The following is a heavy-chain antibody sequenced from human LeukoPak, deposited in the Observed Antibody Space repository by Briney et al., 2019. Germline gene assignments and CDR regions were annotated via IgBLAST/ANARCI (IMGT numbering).Heavy chain of an antibody. Sequence: PGGSLRLSCAASAFTFSGYSMNWVRQAPGKGLVWVSRINSDGSSTSYADSVKGRFTISRDNAKNTLYLQMNSLRAEDTAVYYCAKDFAGDRDYWGQGALVTVSS. V-gene: IGHV3-74*01. CDR1: AFTFSGYS. D-gene: IGHD4-17*01. CDR3: AKDFAGDRDY. CDR2: INSDGSST. J-gene: IGHJ4*02.